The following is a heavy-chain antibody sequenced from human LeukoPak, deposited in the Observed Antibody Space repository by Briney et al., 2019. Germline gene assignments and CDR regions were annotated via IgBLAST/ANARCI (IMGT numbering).Heavy chain of an antibody. V-gene: IGHV3-15*01. CDR3: TTLKRVDFWSGYHDAFDI. CDR2: IKSKTDGGTT. Sequence: GGSLRLSCAASGSTFSNAWMSWVRQAPGKGLERVGRIKSKTDGGTTDYAAPVKGRFTNSRDDSKNTLYLQMNSLKTEDTAVYYCTTLKRVDFWSGYHDAFDIWGQGTMVTVSS. D-gene: IGHD3-3*01. J-gene: IGHJ3*02. CDR1: GSTFSNAW.